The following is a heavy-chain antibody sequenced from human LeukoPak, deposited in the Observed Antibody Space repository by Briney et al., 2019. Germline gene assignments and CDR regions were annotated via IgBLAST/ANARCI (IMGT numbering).Heavy chain of an antibody. CDR1: GFTFSGYW. CDR2: IEQDGSEK. D-gene: IGHD2-2*01. Sequence: GGSLRLSCAASGFTFSGYWMSWVRQAPGKGLEWVANIEQDGSEKYYVDSVKGRFTISRDSAKNSLYLQMNSLRAEDTAVYYCARAGGSSIIHLYWGQGTLVTVSS. J-gene: IGHJ4*02. V-gene: IGHV3-7*04. CDR3: ARAGGSSIIHLY.